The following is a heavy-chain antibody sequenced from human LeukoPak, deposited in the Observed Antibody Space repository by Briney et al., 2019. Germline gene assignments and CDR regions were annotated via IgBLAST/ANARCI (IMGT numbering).Heavy chain of an antibody. J-gene: IGHJ4*02. CDR1: GFTFSSSA. Sequence: GGSLRLSCAASGFTFSSSAMSWVRQVPGKGLEWVSGISASGGSTYYADSVRGRFTISRDNSKNTLYVQMNSLRAEDTAVYYCARDKIVGATKFDYWGQGTLVTVSS. V-gene: IGHV3-23*01. D-gene: IGHD1-26*01. CDR3: ARDKIVGATKFDY. CDR2: ISASGGST.